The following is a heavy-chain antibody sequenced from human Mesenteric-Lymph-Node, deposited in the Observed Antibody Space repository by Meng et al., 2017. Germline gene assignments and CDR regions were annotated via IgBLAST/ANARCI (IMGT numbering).Heavy chain of an antibody. CDR2: ILPNSGVT. Sequence: ASVKVSCKASGYTFTSYAMNWVRQAPGQGPEWMGRILPNSGVTNYAQKFQGRVTMTVDTSINTAYMELSRLRSDDTAVYYCARTNIALVGMAYWGQGTLVTVSS. CDR1: GYTFTSYA. J-gene: IGHJ4*02. CDR3: ARTNIALVGMAY. D-gene: IGHD6-19*01. V-gene: IGHV1-2*06.